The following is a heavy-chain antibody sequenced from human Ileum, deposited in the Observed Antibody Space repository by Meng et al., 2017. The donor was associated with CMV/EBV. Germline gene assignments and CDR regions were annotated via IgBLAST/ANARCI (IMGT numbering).Heavy chain of an antibody. CDR2: MRFDGSNK. D-gene: IGHD1-26*01. V-gene: IGHV3-30*02. CDR3: AKDLGLGGTYYHYGMDV. CDR1: GFNFTGYG. J-gene: IGHJ6*02. Sequence: GGSLRLSCITSGFNFTGYGMHWVRQAPGKGLEWVAFMRFDGSNKYYADSVRGRFTISRDNSKNTLFVQMNSLRTEDTAVYYCAKDLGLGGTYYHYGMDVWGQGTTVTVSS.